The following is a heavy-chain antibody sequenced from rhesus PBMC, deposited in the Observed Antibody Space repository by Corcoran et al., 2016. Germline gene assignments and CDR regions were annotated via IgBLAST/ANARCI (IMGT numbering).Heavy chain of an antibody. J-gene: IGHJ5-1*01. V-gene: IGHV4S11*01. D-gene: IGHD1-1-1*01. CDR3: ALRYEV. CDR2: IYSSGST. CDR1: GGSLRSNS. Sequence: QVQLQESGPGLVQPSETLSLTCAVPGGSLRSNSWSWIRQAPGRGLEWIGYIYSSGSTYYNPSLKRRVTLSVDTSKNQFSLKLTSVTAADTAVYYCALRYEVWGPGVLVTVSS.